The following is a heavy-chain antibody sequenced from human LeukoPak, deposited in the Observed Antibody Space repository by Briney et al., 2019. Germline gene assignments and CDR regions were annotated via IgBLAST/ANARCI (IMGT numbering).Heavy chain of an antibody. CDR2: ISAYNGNT. Sequence: ASVKVSCKASGCTFTSYGISWVRQAPGQGLEWMGWISAYNGNTNYAQKLQGRVTMTTDTSTSTAYMELRSLRSDDTAVYYCAREYCSGGSCYSLDYWGQGTLVTVSS. D-gene: IGHD2-15*01. J-gene: IGHJ4*02. CDR3: AREYCSGGSCYSLDY. V-gene: IGHV1-18*04. CDR1: GCTFTSYG.